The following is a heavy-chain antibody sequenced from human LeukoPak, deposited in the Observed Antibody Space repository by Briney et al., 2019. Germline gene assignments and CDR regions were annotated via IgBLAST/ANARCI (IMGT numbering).Heavy chain of an antibody. J-gene: IGHJ4*02. CDR3: AKDRRATLDY. Sequence: GGSLRLSCAASGFTFSSYGMHWVRQAPGKGLEWVAVTSYDGSNKYYADSVKGRFTISRDNSKNTLYLQMNSLRAEDTAVYYCAKDRRATLDYWGQGTLVTVSS. CDR2: TSYDGSNK. D-gene: IGHD5-12*01. V-gene: IGHV3-30*18. CDR1: GFTFSSYG.